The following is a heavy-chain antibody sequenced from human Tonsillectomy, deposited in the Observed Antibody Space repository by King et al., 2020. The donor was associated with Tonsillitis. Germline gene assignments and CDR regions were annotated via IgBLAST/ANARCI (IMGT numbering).Heavy chain of an antibody. J-gene: IGHJ2*01. D-gene: IGHD3-22*01. CDR2: IKSKTDGGTT. Sequence: VQLVESGGGLVKPGGSLRLSCAASGFTFSNAWMSWVRQAPGKGLEWVGRIKSKTDGGTTDYAAPVKGRFTISRDDSKNKLYLQMNSLKTEDTAVYYCTHTYYYASSGYYSWYFDLWGRGTLVTVSA. CDR1: GFTFSNAW. V-gene: IGHV3-15*01. CDR3: THTYYYASSGYYSWYFDL.